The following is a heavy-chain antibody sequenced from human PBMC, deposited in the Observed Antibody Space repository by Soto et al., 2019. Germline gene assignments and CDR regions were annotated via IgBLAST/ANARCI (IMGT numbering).Heavy chain of an antibody. Sequence: QVQLQESGPGLVKPSETLSLTCAVAGGSISSYYWSWLRQPPGKGLELIGYIYYSGGTNYNPSPKSLVTISVDTSKNQSSMKLRSVTAADTAVYYCARCNWYFDLWGRGTLVTVSS. J-gene: IGHJ2*01. V-gene: IGHV4-59*08. CDR1: GGSISSYY. CDR2: IYYSGGT. CDR3: ARCNWYFDL.